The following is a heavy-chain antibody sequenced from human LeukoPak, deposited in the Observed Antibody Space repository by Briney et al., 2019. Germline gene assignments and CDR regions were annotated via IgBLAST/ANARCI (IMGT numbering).Heavy chain of an antibody. D-gene: IGHD6-19*01. Sequence: GRSLRLSCAVSGFTFSTYAMHWVRQAPGKGLEWVAVISYDGSNKYYADSVRGRFSISRDNSKHTLYLQMNSLRPEDTAVYYCARDRTSSGWFFDYWGQGTLVIVSS. V-gene: IGHV3-30-3*01. J-gene: IGHJ4*02. CDR1: GFTFSTYA. CDR2: ISYDGSNK. CDR3: ARDRTSSGWFFDY.